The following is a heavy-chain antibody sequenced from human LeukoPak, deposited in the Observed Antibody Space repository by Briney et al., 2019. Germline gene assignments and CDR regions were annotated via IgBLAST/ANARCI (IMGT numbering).Heavy chain of an antibody. V-gene: IGHV3-7*01. J-gene: IGHJ4*02. CDR1: GFTFSTYW. CDR3: ARDNSGYQ. D-gene: IGHD3-22*01. Sequence: GGSLRLSCAASGFTFSTYWMSWVRQAPGKGLEWVANIKEDGSEKYYEDSVKGRFTISRDNAKNSLYLEMNSLRVEDTAVYYCARDNSGYQWGQGTLVTVSS. CDR2: IKEDGSEK.